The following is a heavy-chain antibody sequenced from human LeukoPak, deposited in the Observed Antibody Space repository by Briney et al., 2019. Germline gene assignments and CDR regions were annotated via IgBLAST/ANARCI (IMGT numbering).Heavy chain of an antibody. V-gene: IGHV3-33*08. D-gene: IGHD6-13*01. CDR1: GFTFSSFG. J-gene: IGHJ4*02. CDR3: ARGGTSAAGIDY. CDR2: IWYDGSNK. Sequence: GGSLRLSCAASGFTFSSFGMQWVRQAPGKGLEWVAIIWYDGSNKYYADSVKGRFTISRDNSKNTLDLQMNGLRAEDRALYYCARGGTSAAGIDYWGQGTLVTVSS.